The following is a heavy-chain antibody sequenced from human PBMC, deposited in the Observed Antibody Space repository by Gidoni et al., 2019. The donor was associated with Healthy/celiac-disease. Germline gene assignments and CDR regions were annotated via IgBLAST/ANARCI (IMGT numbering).Heavy chain of an antibody. CDR1: GFTFSSYA. D-gene: IGHD3-10*01. Sequence: EVQLLESGGGLVQPGGSLRLSCAAYGFTFSSYAMSWVRQAPGKGLEGVSAISGSGGSTSYADSVKGRFTISRDNSKNTLYLQMNSLRAEDTAVYYCAKDRGRAVSCDAFDIWGQGTMVTVSS. CDR3: AKDRGRAVSCDAFDI. V-gene: IGHV3-23*01. J-gene: IGHJ3*02. CDR2: ISGSGGST.